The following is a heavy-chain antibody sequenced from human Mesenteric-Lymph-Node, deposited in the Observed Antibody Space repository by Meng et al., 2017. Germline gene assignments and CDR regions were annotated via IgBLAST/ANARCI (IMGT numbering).Heavy chain of an antibody. CDR3: AREYREPDYDILTGYYALDY. CDR2: IYYSGST. CDR1: GGSISSSSYY. V-gene: IGHV4-39*07. D-gene: IGHD3-9*01. Sequence: GSLRLSCTVSGGSISSSSYYWGWIRQPPGKGLEWIGSIYYSGSTYYNPSLKSRVTISVDTSKNQFSLKLSSVTAADTAVYYCAREYREPDYDILTGYYALDYWGQGTLVTVSS. J-gene: IGHJ4*02.